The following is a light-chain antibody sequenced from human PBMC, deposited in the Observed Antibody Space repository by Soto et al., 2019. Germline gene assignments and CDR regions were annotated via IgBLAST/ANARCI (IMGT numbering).Light chain of an antibody. CDR1: SSDVGGYNY. V-gene: IGLV2-8*01. CDR2: EVN. CDR3: SSYVGTNRYV. J-gene: IGLJ1*01. Sequence: QSVLTQPPSASGSPGQSVTISCTGTSSDVGGYNYVSWYQQHPGKAPKLIIYEVNKRPSGVPDRFSGSKSGNTAALTVSGLQAEDEADYYCSSYVGTNRYVFGTGTKVTVL.